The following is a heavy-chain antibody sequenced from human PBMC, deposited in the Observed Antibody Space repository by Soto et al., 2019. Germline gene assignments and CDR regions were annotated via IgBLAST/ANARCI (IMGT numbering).Heavy chain of an antibody. Sequence: EVQLVESGGGLVQPGWSLRLSCEAAGFTFSNFGINWVRQAPGKGMEWVSHISSSSTTIYYAEPVKGRFTISRDNAKNSLYLQMSSLRGEDTAVYYCATSFITTIGTTAWGQGTLVTVSS. CDR2: ISSSSTTI. CDR3: ATSFITTIGTTA. V-gene: IGHV3-48*01. J-gene: IGHJ4*02. D-gene: IGHD1-1*01. CDR1: GFTFSNFG.